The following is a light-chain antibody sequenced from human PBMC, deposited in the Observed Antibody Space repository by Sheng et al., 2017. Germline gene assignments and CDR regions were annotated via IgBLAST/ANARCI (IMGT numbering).Light chain of an antibody. CDR1: QYISAY. CDR2: DVS. Sequence: EIVLAQSPVTLSVSPGESATLSCRTSQYISAYLAWYQQKPGQAPRLIIYDVSNRATGIPARFSGGGSGTDFTLTIRNLEPEDVAVYYCQHGASWPLTFGGGTKVEIK. J-gene: IGKJ4*01. V-gene: IGKV3-11*01. CDR3: QHGASWPLT.